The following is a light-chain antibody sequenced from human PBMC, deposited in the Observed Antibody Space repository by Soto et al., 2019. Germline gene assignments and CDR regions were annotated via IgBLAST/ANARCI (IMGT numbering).Light chain of an antibody. Sequence: EIVLTQSPGTLSLSPGERATLSCRASQSGSDSYLAWYQQKPGQPPRLLIYDTSIRASGIQDRFSGSGSGTDFTLTISRLEPEDFAVFYCQQYGTSEIIFGQGTKVDIK. CDR2: DTS. CDR3: QQYGTSEII. J-gene: IGKJ1*01. V-gene: IGKV3-20*01. CDR1: QSGSDSY.